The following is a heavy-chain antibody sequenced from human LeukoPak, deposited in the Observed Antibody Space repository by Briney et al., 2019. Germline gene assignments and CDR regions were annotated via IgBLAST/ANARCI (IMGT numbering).Heavy chain of an antibody. CDR3: ARTLHQRELLHYFDY. CDR1: GFTVSSNY. J-gene: IGHJ4*02. Sequence: GGSLRLSCAASGFTVSSNYMSWVRQAPGKGLEWVSVIYSGGSTYYADSVKGRFTISRDNSKNTLYLQMNSLRAEDTAVYYCARTLHQRELLHYFDYWGQGTLVTVSS. D-gene: IGHD1-26*01. CDR2: IYSGGST. V-gene: IGHV3-66*01.